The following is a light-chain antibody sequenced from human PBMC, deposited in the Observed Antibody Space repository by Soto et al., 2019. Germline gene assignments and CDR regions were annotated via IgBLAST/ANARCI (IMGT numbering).Light chain of an antibody. Sequence: QSALTQPRSASGSPGQSVSIFCTGTSSDVGGYNYVSWYQQHPGKAPKVMIYDVTKRPPGVPDRFSGSKSGNTASLTISGLQSEDEADYYCSSYAGRYTYVFGTGTKLTVL. CDR1: SSDVGGYNY. CDR2: DVT. J-gene: IGLJ1*01. V-gene: IGLV2-11*01. CDR3: SSYAGRYTYV.